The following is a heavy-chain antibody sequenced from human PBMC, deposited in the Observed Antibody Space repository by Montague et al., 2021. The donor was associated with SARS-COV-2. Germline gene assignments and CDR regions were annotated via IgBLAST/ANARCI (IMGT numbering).Heavy chain of an antibody. J-gene: IGHJ6*02. CDR1: GDSISTSTW. D-gene: IGHD6-13*01. CDR3: ATLVRRTAAGTRDYFGLDL. V-gene: IGHV4-4*02. Sequence: SETLSLTCRVSGDSISTSTWWTWVRQTPGKGLEWIGEIFHSGTINYNPSLKSRVSISVDKYDNQFSLRLNSLIAADKAVYYCATLVRRTAAGTRDYFGLDLWGQGSTVVVSS. CDR2: IFHSGTI.